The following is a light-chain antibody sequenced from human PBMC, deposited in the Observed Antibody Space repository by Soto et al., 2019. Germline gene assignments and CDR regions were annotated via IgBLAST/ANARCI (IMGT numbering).Light chain of an antibody. V-gene: IGKV3-11*01. CDR2: DAS. Sequence: EIVLTQSPATLSSSPGERATLSCRASQSVSSYLAWYQQKPGQAPRLLIYDASSRATGIPARFSGSGSGTDFTLTISSLEPEDFAVYYCQQRSNWAPLTFGGGTKVDIK. CDR1: QSVSSY. CDR3: QQRSNWAPLT. J-gene: IGKJ4*01.